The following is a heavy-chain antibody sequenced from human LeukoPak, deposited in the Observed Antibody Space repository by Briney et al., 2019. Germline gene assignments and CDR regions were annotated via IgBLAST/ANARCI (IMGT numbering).Heavy chain of an antibody. CDR3: AKAVMVRGVLSANWFDP. J-gene: IGHJ5*02. CDR2: ISYDGSNK. D-gene: IGHD3-10*01. Sequence: PGGSLRLSCAASGFTFSSYGMHWVRQAPGKGLEWVAVISYDGSNKYYADSVKGRFTISRDNSKNTLYLQTNSLRAEDTAVYYCAKAVMVRGVLSANWFDPWGQGTLVTVSS. CDR1: GFTFSSYG. V-gene: IGHV3-30*18.